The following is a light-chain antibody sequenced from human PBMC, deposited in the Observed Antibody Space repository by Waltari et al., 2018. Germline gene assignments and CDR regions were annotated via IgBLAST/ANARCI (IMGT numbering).Light chain of an antibody. CDR3: QMYVRLPVT. Sequence: IVLTQSPGTLSLSPGERGTLSWRASQSVGSSLGWYQPKHGQAPRLLIYDASTRATGTPDRFSGGGSGTDVSLTISRLEPEDFAVYYCQMYVRLPVTFGQGTKVEI. CDR1: QSVGSS. V-gene: IGKV3-20*01. CDR2: DAS. J-gene: IGKJ1*01.